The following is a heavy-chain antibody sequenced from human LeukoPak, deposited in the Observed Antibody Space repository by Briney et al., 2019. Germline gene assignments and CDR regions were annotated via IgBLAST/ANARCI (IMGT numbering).Heavy chain of an antibody. V-gene: IGHV3-66*02. CDR3: ARDLVAAREDYHYYGSDV. J-gene: IGHJ6*02. D-gene: IGHD2-15*01. CDR2: IYSAGST. CDR1: GFTVSSSY. Sequence: GGSLRLSCAASGFTVSSSYISWVRQAPGKGLEWVSVIYSAGSTYYADSVKGRLTISRDNSKNTLYLQLNSLRPEDTAVYYCARDLVAAREDYHYYGSDVWGQGTTVTVS.